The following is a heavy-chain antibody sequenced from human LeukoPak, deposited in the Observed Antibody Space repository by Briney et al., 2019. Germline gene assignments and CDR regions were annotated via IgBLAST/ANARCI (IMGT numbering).Heavy chain of an antibody. J-gene: IGHJ4*02. CDR2: INHSGST. D-gene: IGHD6-6*01. CDR1: GGSFSGYY. V-gene: IGHV4-34*01. Sequence: NSSETLSLTCAVYGGSFSGYYWSWIRQPPGKGLEWIGEINHSGSTNYNPSLKSRVTISVDTSKNQFSLKLSSVTAADTAVYYCARRACMAARGGDYWGQGTLVTVSS. CDR3: ARRACMAARGGDY.